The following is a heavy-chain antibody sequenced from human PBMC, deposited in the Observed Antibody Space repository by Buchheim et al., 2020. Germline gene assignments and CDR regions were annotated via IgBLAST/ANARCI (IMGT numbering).Heavy chain of an antibody. D-gene: IGHD1-26*01. CDR3: ARVSGNRRILVGRGSSWSSGYFDY. V-gene: IGHV4-34*01. CDR1: GGSFSGYY. CDR2: INHSGST. J-gene: IGHJ4*02. Sequence: QVQLQQWGAGLLKPSETLSLTCAVYGGSFSGYYWSWIRQPPGKGLEWIGEINHSGSTNYNPSLKSRVTISVDTSKNQFSLKLSSVTAADTAVYYCARVSGNRRILVGRGSSWSSGYFDYWGQGTL.